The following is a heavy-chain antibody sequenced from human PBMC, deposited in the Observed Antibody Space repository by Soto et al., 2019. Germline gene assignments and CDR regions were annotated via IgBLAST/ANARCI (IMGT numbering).Heavy chain of an antibody. V-gene: IGHV4-39*01. J-gene: IGHJ4*02. D-gene: IGHD3-3*01. CDR1: GGSISSSSYY. Sequence: SETLSLTCTVSGGSISSSSYYWGWIRQPPGKGLEWIGSIYYSGSTYYNPSLKSRVTISVDTSKNQFSLKLSSVTAAGTAVYYCAQSGTVDYWGQGTLVTVSS. CDR3: AQSGTVDY. CDR2: IYYSGST.